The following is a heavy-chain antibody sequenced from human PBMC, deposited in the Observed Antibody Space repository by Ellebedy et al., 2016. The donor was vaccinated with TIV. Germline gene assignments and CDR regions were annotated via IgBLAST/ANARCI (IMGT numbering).Heavy chain of an antibody. Sequence: PGGSLRLSCAISGFTFRNYAMSWVRQAPGKGLEWVSAISGSGVTTNYADSVKGRFTISRDNSRNTLFLQMDNLRAEDTALYYCAKDSGNWGSHFDPWGQGTLITVSS. CDR3: AKDSGNWGSHFDP. CDR1: GFTFRNYA. J-gene: IGHJ5*02. D-gene: IGHD3-16*01. CDR2: ISGSGVTT. V-gene: IGHV3-23*01.